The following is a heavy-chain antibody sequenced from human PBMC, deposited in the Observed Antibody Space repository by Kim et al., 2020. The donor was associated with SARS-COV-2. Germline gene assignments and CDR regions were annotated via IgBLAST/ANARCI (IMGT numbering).Heavy chain of an antibody. J-gene: IGHJ3*02. CDR1: GYTFTSYY. CDR2: INPSGGST. D-gene: IGHD7-27*01. V-gene: IGHV1-46*01. Sequence: ASVKVSCKASGYTFTSYYMHWVRQAPGQGLEWMGIINPSGGSTSYAQKFQGRVTMTRDTSTSTVYMELSSLRSEDTAVYYCASAPWGKDAFDIWGQGTMVTVSS. CDR3: ASAPWGKDAFDI.